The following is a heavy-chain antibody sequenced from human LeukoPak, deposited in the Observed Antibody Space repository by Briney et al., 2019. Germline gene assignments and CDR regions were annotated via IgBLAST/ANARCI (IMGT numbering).Heavy chain of an antibody. D-gene: IGHD1-1*01. CDR2: IWFDGSNK. V-gene: IGHV3-33*01. CDR3: ARDRGTTSIDH. Sequence: GXLRLSCTASGLTFSSSGMHWVRQAPGKXXXWVGLIWFDGSNKYYADSVKXRFTISRDNSKNTLYLQMNSLRAEDTAVYYCARDRGTTSIDHWGQGTLVTVSS. J-gene: IGHJ4*02. CDR1: GLTFSSSG.